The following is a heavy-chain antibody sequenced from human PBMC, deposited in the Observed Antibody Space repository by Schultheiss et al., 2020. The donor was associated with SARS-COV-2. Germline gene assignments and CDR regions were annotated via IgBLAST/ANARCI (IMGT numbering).Heavy chain of an antibody. Sequence: GGSLRLSSAASGFTFNNYSINWVRQAPGKGLDWVSSITSTCSYISFADSLKGRFTISRDNTKNSLYLQMNILRAEDTAVYYCARARARYYYYAMDVWGQGTTVTVSS. V-gene: IGHV3-21*04. J-gene: IGHJ6*02. CDR2: ITSTCSYI. CDR1: GFTFNNYS. D-gene: IGHD6-6*01. CDR3: ARARARYYYYAMDV.